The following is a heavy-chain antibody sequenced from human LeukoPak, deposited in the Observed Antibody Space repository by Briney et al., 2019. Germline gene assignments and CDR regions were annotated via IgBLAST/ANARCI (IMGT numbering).Heavy chain of an antibody. Sequence: ASVKVSCKASGYTFTSYGISWVRQAPGQGLEWMGWISAYNGNTNYAQKLQGRVTMTTDTSTSTAYMELRSLRSDDTAVYYCARDPHDYVWGSYLPFDYWGQGTLVTVSS. J-gene: IGHJ4*02. CDR2: ISAYNGNT. D-gene: IGHD3-16*02. CDR1: GYTFTSYG. V-gene: IGHV1-18*01. CDR3: ARDPHDYVWGSYLPFDY.